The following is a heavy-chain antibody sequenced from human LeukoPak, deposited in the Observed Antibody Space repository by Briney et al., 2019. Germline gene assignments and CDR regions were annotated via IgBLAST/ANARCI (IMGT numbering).Heavy chain of an antibody. V-gene: IGHV4-59*11. J-gene: IGHJ1*01. D-gene: IGHD6-19*01. Sequence: PSETLSLTCTVSGDSISNHYWSWIRQPPGKGLVWIGYIFYSGNTHYNPSLKSRVTMSVDTSKNQFSLKLSSVTAADTAVYYCARGVTGGWYGDFQHWGQGTLVTVSS. CDR3: ARGVTGGWYGDFQH. CDR1: GDSISNHY. CDR2: IFYSGNT.